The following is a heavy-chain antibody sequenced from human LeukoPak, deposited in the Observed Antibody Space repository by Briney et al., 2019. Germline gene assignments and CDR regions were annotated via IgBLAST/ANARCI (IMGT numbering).Heavy chain of an antibody. CDR1: GGSISSYY. CDR2: IYYSGST. V-gene: IGHV4-59*01. D-gene: IGHD3-10*01. CDR3: ARYVVYGSGKYYFDY. Sequence: SETLSLTCTVSGGSISSYYWSWIRQPPGKGLEWIGYIYYSGSTNYNPSLKSRVTISVDTSKNQFSLKLSSVTAADTAVYYCARYVVYGSGKYYFDYWGRGTLVTVSS. J-gene: IGHJ4*02.